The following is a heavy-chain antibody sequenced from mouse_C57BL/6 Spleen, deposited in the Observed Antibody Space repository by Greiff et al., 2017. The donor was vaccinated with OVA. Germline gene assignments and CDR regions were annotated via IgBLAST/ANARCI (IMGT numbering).Heavy chain of an antibody. CDR3: ARGEGSRDYFDD. CDR2: IYPSDSET. V-gene: IGHV1-61*01. J-gene: IGHJ2*01. Sequence: QVQLQQPGAELVRPGSSVKLSCKASGYTFTSYWMDWVKQRPGQGLEWIGNIYPSDSETHYNQKFKDKATLTVDKSSSTAYMQLSSLTSEDSAVYYCARGEGSRDYFDDWGQGTTLTVSS. D-gene: IGHD1-1*01. CDR1: GYTFTSYW.